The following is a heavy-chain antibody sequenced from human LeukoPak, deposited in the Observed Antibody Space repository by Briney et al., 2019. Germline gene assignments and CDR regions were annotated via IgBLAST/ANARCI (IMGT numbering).Heavy chain of an antibody. CDR1: GYTFTSYA. CDR2: INSNTGNP. J-gene: IGHJ4*02. D-gene: IGHD6-19*01. V-gene: IGHV7-4-1*02. Sequence: ASVKDSCKASGYTFTSYAMNWVRQAPGQGLEWMGWINSNTGNPTYAQTFTERLVLSLDTSVSTAYLQISSLKAEDTAMYYCAVYSSGWSTSDWWGQGTLVTVSS. CDR3: AVYSSGWSTSDW.